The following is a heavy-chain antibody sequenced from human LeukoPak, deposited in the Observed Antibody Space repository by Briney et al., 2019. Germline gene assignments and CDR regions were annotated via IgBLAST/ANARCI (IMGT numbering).Heavy chain of an antibody. D-gene: IGHD3-22*01. CDR2: VMYSGNT. Sequence: SETLSLTCTVSGDSVSSGSYYWGWIRRPPGKGLEWIGNVMYSGNTYHNPSLKSRVFMSVDRSKNQFSLELNSVTAADTAVYYCARLPLLDHSGYYSIWGQGTLVTVSS. CDR1: GDSVSSGSYY. CDR3: ARLPLLDHSGYYSI. V-gene: IGHV4-39*01. J-gene: IGHJ4*02.